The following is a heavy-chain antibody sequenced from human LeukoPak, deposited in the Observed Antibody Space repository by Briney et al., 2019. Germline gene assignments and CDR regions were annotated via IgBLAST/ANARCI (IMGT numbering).Heavy chain of an antibody. J-gene: IGHJ4*02. Sequence: GGSLRLSCAASGFNFRNYPMHWVRQAPGKGLEYVSAIGGNGDTTYYEDSVKGRVTIARDNSKNTLYLQLSSLRVEDTAVYYCVKDEGYCSSVSCSPSYWGQGTLVTVSS. CDR1: GFNFRNYP. D-gene: IGHD2-2*01. CDR3: VKDEGYCSSVSCSPSY. CDR2: IGGNGDTT. V-gene: IGHV3-64D*06.